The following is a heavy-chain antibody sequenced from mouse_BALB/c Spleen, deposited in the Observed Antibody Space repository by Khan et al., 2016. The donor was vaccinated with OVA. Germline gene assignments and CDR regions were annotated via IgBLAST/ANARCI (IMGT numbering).Heavy chain of an antibody. V-gene: IGHV3-8*02. CDR3: ARSYGSWTMDY. D-gene: IGHD1-1*01. Sequence: EVQLQESGPSLVKPSQTLSLTCSVTGDSITSGFWNWIRKFPGNKFEYMGYVTYSGNTYYNPSLKSRISITRDTSKSQYYLQLNSVTTVDTATYFCARSYGSWTMDYWGQGTSVTVSS. CDR1: GDSITSGF. CDR2: VTYSGNT. J-gene: IGHJ4*01.